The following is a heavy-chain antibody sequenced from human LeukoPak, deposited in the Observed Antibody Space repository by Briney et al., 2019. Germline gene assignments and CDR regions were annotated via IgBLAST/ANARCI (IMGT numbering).Heavy chain of an antibody. CDR3: ARIPSSSWCFDY. Sequence: SESLSLTCTVSGGSISSGGYYWSWIRQPPGKGLEWIGYIYHSGSTYYNPSLKSRVTISVDRSKNQFSLKLSSVTAADTAVYYCARIPSSSWCFDYWGQGTLVTVSS. CDR1: GGSISSGGYY. CDR2: IYHSGST. V-gene: IGHV4-30-2*01. D-gene: IGHD6-13*01. J-gene: IGHJ4*02.